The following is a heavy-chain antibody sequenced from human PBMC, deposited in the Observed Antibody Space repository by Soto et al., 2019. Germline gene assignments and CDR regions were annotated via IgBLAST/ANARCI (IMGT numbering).Heavy chain of an antibody. CDR1: GDSVSSNSAA. V-gene: IGHV6-1*01. CDR2: TYYRSKWYI. CDR3: ARGSWDDVTGHYYMDV. D-gene: IGHD1-1*01. J-gene: IGHJ6*03. Sequence: SQTLSLTCDISGDSVSSNSAAWNWIRQTPSRGLEWLGRTYYRSKWYINYAVSVKSLITVNPDTSKNQFSLQLNSVTPEDTAVYYCARGSWDDVTGHYYMDVWGKGTTVTVSS.